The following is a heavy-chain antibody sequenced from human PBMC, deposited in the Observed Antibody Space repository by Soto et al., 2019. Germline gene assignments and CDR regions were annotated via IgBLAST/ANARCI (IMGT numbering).Heavy chain of an antibody. V-gene: IGHV3-64D*06. J-gene: IGHJ6*02. CDR1: GFTFRTYG. CDR3: VLQYCSGDSCFKFGMDA. D-gene: IGHD2-15*01. CDR2: ISRNGGST. Sequence: QPGGSLRLSCSASGFTFRTYGLHWVRQAPGKGLEYVSAISRNGGSTYYADSVKGRFTISRDNSKNTLYLQMSSLRAEDTAVYYCVLQYCSGDSCFKFGMDAWGQGTTVTVSS.